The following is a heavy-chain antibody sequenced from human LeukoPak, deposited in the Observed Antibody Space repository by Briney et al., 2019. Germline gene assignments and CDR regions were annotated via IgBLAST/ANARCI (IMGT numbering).Heavy chain of an antibody. J-gene: IGHJ4*02. CDR3: ARGHSVVPAALLFDY. CDR2: IYTSGST. Sequence: PSETLSLTCTVSGGSISSYYWSWLRQPAGKGLEWIGRIYTSGSTNYNPSLKSRVTMSVGTSKNQFSLKLSSVTAADTAVYYCARGHSVVPAALLFDYWGQGTLVTVSS. CDR1: GGSISSYY. V-gene: IGHV4-4*07. D-gene: IGHD2-2*01.